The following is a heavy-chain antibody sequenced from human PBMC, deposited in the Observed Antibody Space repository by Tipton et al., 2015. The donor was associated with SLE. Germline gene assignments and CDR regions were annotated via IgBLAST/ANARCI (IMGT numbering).Heavy chain of an antibody. CDR3: ARISSGSYCLDF. J-gene: IGHJ4*02. CDR2: ISSSGKTT. D-gene: IGHD3-10*01. V-gene: IGHV3-11*04. Sequence: SLRLSCAVSGFTFSDYYVSWIRQAPGKGLEWVSQISSSGKTTYYTDSGKGRFTISRDNAKNSLYLQMNSLRAGDSGVYYCARISSGSYCLDFWGQGTLVTVSS. CDR1: GFTFSDYY.